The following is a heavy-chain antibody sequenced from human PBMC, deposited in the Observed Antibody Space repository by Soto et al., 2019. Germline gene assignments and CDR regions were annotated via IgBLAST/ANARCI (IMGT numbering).Heavy chain of an antibody. CDR2: IYPGDSDT. Sequence: PGESLKISCKGSGYRFISYWIGWVRQMPGKGLEWMGIIYPGDSDTRYSPSFQGQVTISADKSISTAYLQWSSLKASDTAMYYCARTSAAGKYYDGMDVWGQGTTVTVSS. J-gene: IGHJ6*02. D-gene: IGHD6-13*01. V-gene: IGHV5-51*01. CDR3: ARTSAAGKYYDGMDV. CDR1: GYRFISYW.